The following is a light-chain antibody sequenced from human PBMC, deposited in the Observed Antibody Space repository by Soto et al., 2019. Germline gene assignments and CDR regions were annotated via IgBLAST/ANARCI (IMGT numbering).Light chain of an antibody. CDR1: SSDIGCYNH. J-gene: IGLJ1*01. Sequence: QSALTQPASVSGSPGQSITISCSGTSSDIGCYNHVAWYQQFPGKSPKLMIYAVSDRPSGVSDRFSGSKSGITASLTISGLQTEDEADYYCISYTDRQSYLFGTGTKVTAL. V-gene: IGLV2-14*03. CDR2: AVS. CDR3: ISYTDRQSYL.